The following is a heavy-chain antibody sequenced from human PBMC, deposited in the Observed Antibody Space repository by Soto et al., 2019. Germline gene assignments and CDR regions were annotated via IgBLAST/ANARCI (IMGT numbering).Heavy chain of an antibody. CDR1: GGSINSGGYS. CDR2: IYHSGST. Sequence: SETLSLTCAVSGGSINSGGYSWSWIRQPPGKGLEWIGYIYHSGSTYYNPSLKSRVTISVDRSKNQFSLKLSSVTAADTAVYYCARVDTGTDYHFDYWGQGTLVTVSS. CDR3: ARVDTGTDYHFDY. D-gene: IGHD5-18*01. J-gene: IGHJ4*02. V-gene: IGHV4-30-2*01.